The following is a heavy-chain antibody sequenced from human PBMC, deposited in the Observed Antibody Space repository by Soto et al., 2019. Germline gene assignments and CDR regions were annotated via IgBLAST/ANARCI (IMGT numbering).Heavy chain of an antibody. CDR2: IDPSDSQT. Sequence: EVRLEQSGAEVKKSGESLTISCKGSGYSFAGYWITWVRQKPGKGLEWRGRIDPSDSQTYYSPSFRGHVTISVTKSITTVFLQWSSLRASDTAMYYCARQIYDSDTGPNFQYYFDSWGQGTPVTVSS. CDR1: GYSFAGYW. D-gene: IGHD3-22*01. CDR3: ARQIYDSDTGPNFQYYFDS. V-gene: IGHV5-10-1*03. J-gene: IGHJ4*02.